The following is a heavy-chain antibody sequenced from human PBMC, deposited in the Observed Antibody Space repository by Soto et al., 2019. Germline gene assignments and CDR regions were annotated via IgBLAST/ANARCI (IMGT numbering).Heavy chain of an antibody. D-gene: IGHD6-13*01. J-gene: IGHJ4*02. CDR2: IYYSGST. CDR1: GGSISSYY. CDR3: ARSGAAAGIPA. V-gene: IGHV4-59*01. Sequence: SETLSLTCTVSGGSISSYYWSWIRQPPGKGLEWIGYIYYSGSTNYNPSLKSRVTISVDTSKNQFSLKLSSVTAADTAVYYCARSGAAAGIPAWDQGTLVTVSS.